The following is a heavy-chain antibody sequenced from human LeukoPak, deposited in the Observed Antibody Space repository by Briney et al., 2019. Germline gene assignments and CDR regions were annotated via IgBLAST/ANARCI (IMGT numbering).Heavy chain of an antibody. J-gene: IGHJ6*02. CDR3: ARHRIYDILTGYYYYYGMDV. CDR2: INHSGST. CDR1: GGSFSGYY. V-gene: IGHV4-34*01. D-gene: IGHD3-9*01. Sequence: SETLSLTCAVYGGSFSGYYWNWIRQPPGKGLEWIGEINHSGSTNYNPSLKSRVTISVDTSKNQFSLKLSSVTAADTAVYYCARHRIYDILTGYYYYYGMDVWGQGTTVTVSS.